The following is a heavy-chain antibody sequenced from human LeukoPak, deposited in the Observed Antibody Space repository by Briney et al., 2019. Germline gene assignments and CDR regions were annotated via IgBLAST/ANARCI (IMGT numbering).Heavy chain of an antibody. Sequence: SVKVSCKASGGTFSSYAISWVRQAPGQGLEWMGGIIPIFGTANYAQKFQGRVTITADESTSTAYMELSSLRSEDTDVYYCARATRIAVAVYFDYWGQGTLVTVSS. CDR1: GGTFSSYA. CDR2: IIPIFGTA. V-gene: IGHV1-69*13. J-gene: IGHJ4*02. D-gene: IGHD6-19*01. CDR3: ARATRIAVAVYFDY.